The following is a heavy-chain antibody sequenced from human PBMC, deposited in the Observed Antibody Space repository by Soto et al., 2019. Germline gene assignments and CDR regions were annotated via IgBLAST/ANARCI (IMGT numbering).Heavy chain of an antibody. V-gene: IGHV3-66*01. J-gene: IGHJ4*02. CDR1: GFTVSSNY. CDR2: IYSGGST. Sequence: EVQLVESGGGLVQPGGSLRLSCAASGFTVSSNYMSWVRQAPGKGLEWVSVIYSGGSTYYADSVKGRFTISRDNSKNTMXLXMNXXXXXXXXXXXXXXAHLMYYYGSGSYFDYWGQGTLVTVSS. D-gene: IGHD3-10*01. CDR3: XXAHLMYYYGSGSYFDY.